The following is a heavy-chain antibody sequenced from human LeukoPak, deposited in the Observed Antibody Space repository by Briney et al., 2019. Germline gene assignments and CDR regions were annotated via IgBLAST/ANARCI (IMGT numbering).Heavy chain of an antibody. Sequence: GGSLRLSCAASGFTFSSYEMNWVRQAPGKGLEWVSYISSSGSTIYYADSVKGRFTISRDNAKNSLYLQVNSLRAEDTAVYYCARVSITMVRGTINYYYYYMDVWGKGTTVTISS. J-gene: IGHJ6*03. V-gene: IGHV3-48*03. CDR1: GFTFSSYE. CDR3: ARVSITMVRGTINYYYYYMDV. CDR2: ISSSGSTI. D-gene: IGHD3-10*01.